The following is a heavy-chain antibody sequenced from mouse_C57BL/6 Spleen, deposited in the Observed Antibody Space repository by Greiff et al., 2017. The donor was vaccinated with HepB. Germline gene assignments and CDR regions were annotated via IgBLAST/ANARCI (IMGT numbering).Heavy chain of an antibody. J-gene: IGHJ1*03. CDR3: ARSVTTVSYWYFDV. CDR2: INPSNGGT. D-gene: IGHD1-1*01. CDR1: GYTFTSYW. Sequence: VQLQQPGTELVKPGASVKLSCKASGYTFTSYWMHWVKQRPGQGLEWIGNINPSNGGTNYNEKFKSKATLTVDKSSSTAYMQLSSLTSEDSAVYYCARSVTTVSYWYFDVWGTGTTVTVSS. V-gene: IGHV1-53*01.